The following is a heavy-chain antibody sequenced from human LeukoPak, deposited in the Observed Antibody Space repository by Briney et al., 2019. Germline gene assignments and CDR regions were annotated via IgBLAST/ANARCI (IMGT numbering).Heavy chain of an antibody. CDR2: ISYDGSNK. CDR1: GLTFGGYA. V-gene: IGHV3-30-3*01. D-gene: IGHD1/OR15-1a*01. Sequence: PGGSLRLACAASGLTFGGYAMHWVRQAPGKRLEWVAVISYDGSNKNDADSVKSRLTIAEEKSTNTRYLQITSLRAAHTPVYNWVRNRVSVLEYSISASWNNFFNWGQGAL. J-gene: IGHJ4*03. CDR3: VRNRVSVLEYSISASWNNFFN.